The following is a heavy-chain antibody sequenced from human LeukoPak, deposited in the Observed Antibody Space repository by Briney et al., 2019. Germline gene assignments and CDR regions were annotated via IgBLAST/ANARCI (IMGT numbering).Heavy chain of an antibody. J-gene: IGHJ4*02. Sequence: SETLSLTCAVYGGSFSGYYWSWIRQPPGKGLEWIGEIDHSGATNYNPSLRSRVTISLDTSKNQFSLTLSSITAADTAVYYCASYPGFDYWGQGTLVTVSS. CDR1: GGSFSGYY. CDR2: IDHSGAT. V-gene: IGHV4-34*01. CDR3: ASYPGFDY.